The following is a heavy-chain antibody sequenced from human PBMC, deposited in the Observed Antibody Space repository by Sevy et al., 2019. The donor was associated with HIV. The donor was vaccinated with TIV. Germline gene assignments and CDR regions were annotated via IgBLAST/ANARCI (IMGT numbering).Heavy chain of an antibody. V-gene: IGHV1-24*01. Sequence: ASVKVSCKVSGYTLSQLYMHWVRQAPEKGLEWVGSFDPEDRRTIYAQKFQGRVTMTEDTSTDTAYMELNSLNSEDTAVYYCATTKDYYDSSGYPFDYWGQGTQVTVSS. CDR1: GYTLSQLY. J-gene: IGHJ4*02. D-gene: IGHD3-22*01. CDR3: ATTKDYYDSSGYPFDY. CDR2: FDPEDRRT.